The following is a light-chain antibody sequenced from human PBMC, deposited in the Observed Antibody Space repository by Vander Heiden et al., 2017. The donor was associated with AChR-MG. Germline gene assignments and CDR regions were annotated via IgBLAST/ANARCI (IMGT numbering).Light chain of an antibody. J-gene: IGLJ3*02. V-gene: IGLV1-40*01. CDR2: GNS. Sequence: QSVLTQPPSVSGAPGQRVTISCTGSSSHIGAGYDVHWYQQLPGTAPKLLIYGNSNRPSGVPDRFSGSKSGTAASLAITGLQAEDEADYYCQSYDSSLSWVFGGGTKLTAL. CDR1: SSHIGAGYD. CDR3: QSYDSSLSWV.